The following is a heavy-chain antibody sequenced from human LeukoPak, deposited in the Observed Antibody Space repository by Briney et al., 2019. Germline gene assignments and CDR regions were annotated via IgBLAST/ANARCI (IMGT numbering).Heavy chain of an antibody. V-gene: IGHV5-51*01. D-gene: IGHD2-8*01. J-gene: IGHJ4*02. CDR1: GSIFTSYW. CDR3: AGLGVYYFDY. Sequence: GASLQISCKGSGSIFTSYWIGWVRQLPGKGLEWMGIIYPGDSDTRYSPSFQGQVTISADKSISTAYLQWSSLKASDTAMYYCAGLGVYYFDYWGQGTLVTVSS. CDR2: IYPGDSDT.